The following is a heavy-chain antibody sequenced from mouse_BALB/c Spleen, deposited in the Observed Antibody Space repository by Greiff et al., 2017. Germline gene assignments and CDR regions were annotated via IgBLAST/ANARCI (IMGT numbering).Heavy chain of an antibody. CDR3: ARDKGYAMDY. V-gene: IGHV5-9-4*01. CDR1: GFTFSSYA. CDR2: ISSGGSYT. J-gene: IGHJ4*01. Sequence: EVQLVESGGDLVKPGGSLKLSCAASGFTFSSYAMSWVRQSPEKRLEWVAEISSGGSYTYYPDTVTGRFTISRDNAKKTLYLEMSSLRSEDTAMYYCARDKGYAMDYWGQGTSVTVSS.